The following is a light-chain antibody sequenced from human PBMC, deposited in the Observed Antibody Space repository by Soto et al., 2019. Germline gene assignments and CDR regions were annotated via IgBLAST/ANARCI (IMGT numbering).Light chain of an antibody. V-gene: IGKV1-27*01. CDR3: QNYNRAPWT. J-gene: IGKJ1*01. Sequence: DIQMTQSPSSLSASVGDRVTITCRASQDISNYLAWYQQKPREVPKLLIYGASTLQSGVPSRFSGSRSGTDFTLTISSLQTEDVATYYCQNYNRAPWTFGQGTKVETK. CDR1: QDISNY. CDR2: GAS.